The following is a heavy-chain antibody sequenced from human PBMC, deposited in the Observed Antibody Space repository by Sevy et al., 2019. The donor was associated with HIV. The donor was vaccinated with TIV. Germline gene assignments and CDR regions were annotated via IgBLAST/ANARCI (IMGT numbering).Heavy chain of an antibody. J-gene: IGHJ4*02. CDR2: INHSGST. Sequence: SETLSLTCAVYGGSFSGYYWSWIRQPPGKGLEWIGEINHSGSTNYNPSLKRRVTISVDTSKNQFSLKLSAVTAADTAVYYCPRGTGYSSSWYVYWGQGTLVTVSS. CDR3: PRGTGYSSSWYVY. D-gene: IGHD6-13*01. CDR1: GGSFSGYY. V-gene: IGHV4-34*01.